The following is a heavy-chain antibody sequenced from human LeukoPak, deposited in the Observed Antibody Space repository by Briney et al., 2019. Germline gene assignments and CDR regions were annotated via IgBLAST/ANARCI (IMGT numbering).Heavy chain of an antibody. CDR1: GYTFTGYY. D-gene: IGHD3-22*01. Sequence: GASVKVSCKASGYTFTGYYMHWVRQAPGQGLEWMGWINPNSGGTNYAQKFQGRVTMTRDTSIRTVYMELSRLRSDDTAVYYCARDYYDSSGDGAFDIWGRGTMVTVSS. CDR3: ARDYYDSSGDGAFDI. CDR2: INPNSGGT. J-gene: IGHJ3*02. V-gene: IGHV1-2*02.